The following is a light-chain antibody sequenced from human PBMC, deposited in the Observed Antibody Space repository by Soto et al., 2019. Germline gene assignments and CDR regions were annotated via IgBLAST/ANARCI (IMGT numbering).Light chain of an antibody. Sequence: EIVLTQSPATLSLSPGERATLSCRASQSVGSYLAWYQHKPGQAPRLLIYDASDRATGIPARFSGSGSGTDFTLTISSLEPEDSAVYYWQQRTNWWTFGQGTKVEIK. J-gene: IGKJ1*01. CDR1: QSVGSY. CDR2: DAS. CDR3: QQRTNWWT. V-gene: IGKV3-11*01.